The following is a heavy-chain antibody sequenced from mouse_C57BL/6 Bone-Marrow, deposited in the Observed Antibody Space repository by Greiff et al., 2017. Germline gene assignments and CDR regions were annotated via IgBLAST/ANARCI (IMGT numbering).Heavy chain of an antibody. D-gene: IGHD2-3*01. CDR2: IDPENGDT. CDR3: TSSIYDGYLFAY. J-gene: IGHJ3*01. CDR1: GFNIKDDY. V-gene: IGHV14-4*01. Sequence: EVQLQQSGAELVRPGASVTLSCTASGFNIKDDYMHWVKQRPEQGLEWIGWIDPENGDTEYASKFQGKATITADPSYNTAYLQISSLTSEDTAVYYCTSSIYDGYLFAYWGQGTLVTVSA.